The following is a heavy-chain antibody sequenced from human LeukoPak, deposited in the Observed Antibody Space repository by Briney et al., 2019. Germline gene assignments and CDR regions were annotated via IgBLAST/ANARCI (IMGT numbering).Heavy chain of an antibody. CDR1: GYTFTDYY. J-gene: IGHJ6*02. Sequence: ASVKVSCKASGYTFTDYYMHWVRQAPGQGLEWMGWINPNSGGTNYAQKFQGRVTMTRDTSISTAYMELSRLGSDDTAVYYCSRDTYYYYYAVDVWGQGTTVTVSS. CDR2: INPNSGGT. CDR3: SRDTYYYYYAVDV. V-gene: IGHV1-2*02.